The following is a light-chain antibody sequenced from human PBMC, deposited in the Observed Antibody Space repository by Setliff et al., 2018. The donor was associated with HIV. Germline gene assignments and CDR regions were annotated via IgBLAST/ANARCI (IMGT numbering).Light chain of an antibody. Sequence: QSVLTQPASVSGSPGQSIIISCTGTSSDVGGYNYVTWYQQHPGKAPKVMIYDVSNRPSGVSIRFSGSKSGNTASLAISGLQAEDEADYYCNSFTGSSTYVFGTGTKVTVL. J-gene: IGLJ1*01. CDR2: DVS. CDR1: SSDVGGYNY. V-gene: IGLV2-14*03. CDR3: NSFTGSSTYV.